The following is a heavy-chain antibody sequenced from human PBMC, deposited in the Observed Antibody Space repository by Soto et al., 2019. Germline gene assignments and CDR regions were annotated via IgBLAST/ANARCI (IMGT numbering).Heavy chain of an antibody. Sequence: SVKVSCKASGFTFTSSAVQWVRQARGQRLEWIGWIVVGSGNTNYAQKFQERVTITRDMSTSTAYMELSSLRSEDTAVYYCTADLRYIVGATTPYYFDYWGQGTLVTVSS. CDR2: IVVGSGNT. J-gene: IGHJ4*02. V-gene: IGHV1-58*01. CDR1: GFTFTSSA. D-gene: IGHD1-26*01. CDR3: TADLRYIVGATTPYYFDY.